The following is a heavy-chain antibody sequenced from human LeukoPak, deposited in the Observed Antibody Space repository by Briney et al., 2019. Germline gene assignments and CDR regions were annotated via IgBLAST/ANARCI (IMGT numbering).Heavy chain of an antibody. J-gene: IGHJ3*02. CDR2: ISSSGSTI. Sequence: GGSLRLSCAASGFTFSSYEMNWVRQAPGKGLEWVSYISSSGSTIYYADSVKGRFTISRDNAKNSLYLQMNSLRAEDTAVYYCAGDRGYALVEGAFDIWGQGTMVTVSS. D-gene: IGHD2-8*02. CDR1: GFTFSSYE. CDR3: AGDRGYALVEGAFDI. V-gene: IGHV3-48*03.